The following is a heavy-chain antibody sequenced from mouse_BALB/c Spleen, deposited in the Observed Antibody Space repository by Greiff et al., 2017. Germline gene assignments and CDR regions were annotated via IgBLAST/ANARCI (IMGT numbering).Heavy chain of an antibody. CDR2: VRGKANNHAT. D-gene: IGHD4-1*01. V-gene: IGHV6-6*01. CDR1: GFTFSDAW. CDR3: TKGLGRNAMDY. Sequence: DVKVEESGGGLVQPGGSMKLSCAASGFTFSDAWMDWVRQSPEKGLEWVAEVRGKANNHATYYAESVKGRFTISRDDSKSSVYLQMNSLRAEDTGIYYCTKGLGRNAMDYWGQGTSVTVSS. J-gene: IGHJ4*01.